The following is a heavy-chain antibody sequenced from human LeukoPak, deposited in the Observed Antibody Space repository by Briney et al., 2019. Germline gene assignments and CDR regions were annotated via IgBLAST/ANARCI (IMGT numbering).Heavy chain of an antibody. Sequence: GASVKVSCKASGGTFSSYAISWVRQAPGQGLEWMGIINPSGGSTSYAQKFQGRVTMTRDTSTSTVYMELSSLRSEDTAVYYCARDPSQDYYDSSGYYGPSVTYFDYWGQGTLVTVSS. CDR1: GGTFSSYA. V-gene: IGHV1-46*01. CDR3: ARDPSQDYYDSSGYYGPSVTYFDY. CDR2: INPSGGST. D-gene: IGHD3-22*01. J-gene: IGHJ4*02.